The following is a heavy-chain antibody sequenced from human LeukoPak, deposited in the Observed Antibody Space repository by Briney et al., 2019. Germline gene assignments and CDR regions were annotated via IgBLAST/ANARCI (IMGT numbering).Heavy chain of an antibody. V-gene: IGHV3-23*01. Sequence: PGGSLRLSCGASGFAFSSYAMGWVRQAPGKGLEWVSVISGSTSNIHYADSVKGRFTISRDNSKNTLYLQMDSLRAEDTAVYHCAKENQQLTGTYFDYWGQGALVTVSS. CDR2: ISGSTSNI. J-gene: IGHJ4*02. CDR1: GFAFSSYA. D-gene: IGHD6-13*01. CDR3: AKENQQLTGTYFDY.